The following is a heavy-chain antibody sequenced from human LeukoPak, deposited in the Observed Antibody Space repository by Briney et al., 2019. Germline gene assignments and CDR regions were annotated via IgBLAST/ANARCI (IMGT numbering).Heavy chain of an antibody. V-gene: IGHV3-23*01. D-gene: IGHD6-19*01. CDR3: AKEGAYSSGWYAAFDI. Sequence: GGSLRLSCAASGFTFSSYGMSWVRQAPGKGLEWVSAISGSGGSTYYADSVKGRFTISRDNSKNTLYLQMNSLRAEDTAVYYCAKEGAYSSGWYAAFDIWGQGTMVTVSS. CDR1: GFTFSSYG. CDR2: ISGSGGST. J-gene: IGHJ3*02.